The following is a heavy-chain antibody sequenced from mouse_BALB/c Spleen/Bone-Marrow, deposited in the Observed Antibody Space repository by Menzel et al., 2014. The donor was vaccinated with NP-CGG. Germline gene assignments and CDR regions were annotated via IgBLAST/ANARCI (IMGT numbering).Heavy chain of an antibody. D-gene: IGHD4-1*01. J-gene: IGHJ2*01. CDR2: IYPGNVNT. CDR1: GYTFTSYY. Sequence: QVQLQQPGPELVKPGASVRISCKAAGYTFTSYYIHWVKQRPGQGLEWIGWIYPGNVNTKYNEKSKGKATLTADKSSSTAYIQLSSLTSEDSAVYFCAREANWNFDYWGQGTTLTVSS. V-gene: IGHV1S56*01. CDR3: AREANWNFDY.